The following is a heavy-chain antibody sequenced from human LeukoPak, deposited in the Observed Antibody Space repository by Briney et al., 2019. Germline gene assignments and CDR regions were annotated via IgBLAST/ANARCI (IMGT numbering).Heavy chain of an antibody. J-gene: IGHJ4*02. V-gene: IGHV5-51*01. CDR3: ARRRYCSSTSCYRVVHFDY. CDR1: GYRYNSYW. Sequence: EYLKTPLKGFGYRYNSYWLGWVRQIPGKGPEGMGIIYPEDYDTRHSLSLQGQFTISVDKSNSTAYLQWSSRKASDAAMYYCARRRYCSSTSCYRVVHFDYWGQGTLVTVSS. D-gene: IGHD2-2*02. CDR2: IYPEDYDT.